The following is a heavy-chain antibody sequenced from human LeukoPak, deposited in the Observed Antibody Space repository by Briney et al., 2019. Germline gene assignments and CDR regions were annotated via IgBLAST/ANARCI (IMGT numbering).Heavy chain of an antibody. CDR3: AGGAGFIIKD. CDR1: GFTFSLYW. J-gene: IGHJ4*02. D-gene: IGHD6-13*01. V-gene: IGHV3-7*03. Sequence: GGSLRLSCAASGFTFSLYWMNWVRRAPGKGLEWVADIKQDGSEKNYVDSVKGRFTISRDNAKNSLYLQMNNLRVEDTAMYYCAGGAGFIIKDWGQGTLVTVSS. CDR2: IKQDGSEK.